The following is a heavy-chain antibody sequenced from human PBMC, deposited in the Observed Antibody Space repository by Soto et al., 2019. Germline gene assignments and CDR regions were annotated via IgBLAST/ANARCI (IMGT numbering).Heavy chain of an antibody. V-gene: IGHV4-31*03. CDR3: ARAGHSSSSEGANWFDP. CDR1: GGSISSGGYY. CDR2: IYYSGST. J-gene: IGHJ5*02. Sequence: QVQLQESGPGLVKPSQTLSLTCTVSGGSISSGGYYWSWIRQHPGKGLEWIGYIYYSGSTYFNPSFKSRLTISLDTSKNQFSLQLSSVTAADTAVYYCARAGHSSSSEGANWFDPWGQGTLVTVSS. D-gene: IGHD6-6*01.